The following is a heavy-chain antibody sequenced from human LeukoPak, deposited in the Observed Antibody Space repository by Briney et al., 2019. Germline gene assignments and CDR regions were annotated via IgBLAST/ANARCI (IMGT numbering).Heavy chain of an antibody. CDR3: ALNYDSSGYWFYY. CDR1: GGTFSSYA. CDR2: IIPIFGTA. Sequence: ASVKVSYKASGGTFSSYAISWVRQAPGQGLEWMGGIIPIFGTANYAQKFRGRVTITADESTSTAYMELSSLRSEDTAVYYCALNYDSSGYWFYYWGQGTLVTVSS. J-gene: IGHJ4*02. D-gene: IGHD3-22*01. V-gene: IGHV1-69*13.